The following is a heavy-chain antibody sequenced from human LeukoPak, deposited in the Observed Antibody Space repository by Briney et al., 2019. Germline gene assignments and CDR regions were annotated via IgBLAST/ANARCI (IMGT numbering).Heavy chain of an antibody. CDR2: IYYSGNT. Sequence: SETLSLTCTVSGGSINSYYWSSIREPPGKGLEWIGYIYYSGNTNYNPSLKSRASISIDTSKKQLSLQLSSVAAADTAVYYCARDRDSSGLRDFDLWGRGTLVTVSA. CDR3: ARDRDSSGLRDFDL. J-gene: IGHJ2*01. V-gene: IGHV4-59*01. CDR1: GGSINSYY. D-gene: IGHD3-22*01.